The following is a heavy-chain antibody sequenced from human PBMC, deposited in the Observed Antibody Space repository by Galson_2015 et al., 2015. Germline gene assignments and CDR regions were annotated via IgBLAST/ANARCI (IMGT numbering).Heavy chain of an antibody. CDR3: ARDRRGGAAVSEFEEFDY. J-gene: IGHJ4*02. D-gene: IGHD1-14*01. CDR1: GFTFSSYG. V-gene: IGHV3-30*03. Sequence: SLRLSCAASGFTFSSYGMHWVRQAPGKGLEWVAVISYDGSNKYYADSVKGRFTISRDNSKNTLYLQMNSLRAEDTAVYYCARDRRGGAAVSEFEEFDYWGQGTLVTVSS. CDR2: ISYDGSNK.